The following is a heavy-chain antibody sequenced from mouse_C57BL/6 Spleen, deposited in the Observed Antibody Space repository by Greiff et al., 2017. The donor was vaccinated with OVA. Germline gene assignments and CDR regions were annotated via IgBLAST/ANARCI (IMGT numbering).Heavy chain of an antibody. J-gene: IGHJ3*01. CDR2: IDPSDSYT. D-gene: IGHD1-1*01. V-gene: IGHV1-69*01. Sequence: QVQLQQPGAELVMPGASVKLSCKASGYTFTSYCMHWVKQRPGQGLEWIGEIDPSDSYTNYNQKFKGQSTLTVDKSSSTVYMQLSSMTSEDSAVYCCAREYCDSTMAYWGQGTLVTVSA. CDR1: GYTFTSYC. CDR3: AREYCDSTMAY.